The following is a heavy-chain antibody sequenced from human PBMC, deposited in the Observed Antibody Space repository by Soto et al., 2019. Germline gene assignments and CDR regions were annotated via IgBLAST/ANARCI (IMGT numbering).Heavy chain of an antibody. CDR3: ASQYYYDSSGYYPLHFDY. CDR1: GFTFSIYA. CDR2: ISYDGSNK. D-gene: IGHD3-22*01. Sequence: GGSLRLSCAASGFTFSIYAMHWVRQAPGKGLEWVAVISYDGSNKYYADSVKGRFTISRDNSKNTLYLQMNSLRAEDTAVYYCASQYYYDSSGYYPLHFDYWGQGTLVTVSS. J-gene: IGHJ4*02. V-gene: IGHV3-30-3*01.